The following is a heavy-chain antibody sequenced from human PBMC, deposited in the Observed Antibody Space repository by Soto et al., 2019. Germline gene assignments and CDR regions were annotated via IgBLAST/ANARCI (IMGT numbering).Heavy chain of an antibody. CDR2: IYYSGST. D-gene: IGHD1-7*01. J-gene: IGHJ6*02. CDR1: GGSISSGGYY. V-gene: IGHV4-31*03. Sequence: SETLSLTCTVSGGSISSGGYYWSWIRQHPGKGLEWIGYIYYSGSTYYNPSLKSRVTISVDTSKNQFSLKLSSVTAADTAVYYCARGELRGGYYYYYYGMDVWGQGTTVTVSS. CDR3: ARGELRGGYYYYYYGMDV.